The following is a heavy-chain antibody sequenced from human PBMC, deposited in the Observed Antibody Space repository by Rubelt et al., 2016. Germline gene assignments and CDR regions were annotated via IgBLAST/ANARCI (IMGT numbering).Heavy chain of an antibody. CDR1: GASISNGGYY. CDR3: ARLFGYGYAPLVDF. Sequence: QLQLRESGPGLVKPPQTLSLTCTVSGASISNGGYYWSWIRQRPEKGLEWIGYIYSAGITFYNASLESRLTISLDTSKNHVFLRLNSVTAADTAVYYCARLFGYGYAPLVDFWGQGTLVTVSS. D-gene: IGHD5-12*01. V-gene: IGHV4-31*03. J-gene: IGHJ4*02. CDR2: IYSAGIT.